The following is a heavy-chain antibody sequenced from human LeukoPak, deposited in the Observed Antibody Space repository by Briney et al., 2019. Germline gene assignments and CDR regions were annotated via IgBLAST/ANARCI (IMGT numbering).Heavy chain of an antibody. D-gene: IGHD2-2*01. CDR2: IYYSGST. V-gene: IGHV4-59*08. CDR1: GGSISSYY. Sequence: AETLSLTCTVSGGSISSYYWSWIRQPPGKGLEWIGYIYYSGSTNYNPSLKSRFTISVDTAKNQFPLKLSSVTAADTAVYYCARLSESNVVVPAASYNWFDPWGQGTLVTVSS. J-gene: IGHJ5*02. CDR3: ARLSESNVVVPAASYNWFDP.